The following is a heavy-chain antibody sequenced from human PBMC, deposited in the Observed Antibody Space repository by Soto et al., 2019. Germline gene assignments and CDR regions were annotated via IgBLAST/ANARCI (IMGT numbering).Heavy chain of an antibody. J-gene: IGHJ4*02. CDR3: ARDPRRLGLRGFDY. D-gene: IGHD5-12*01. CDR1: GGTFSSYA. CDR2: ITPIFGTA. V-gene: IGHV1-69*13. Sequence: SVKVSCKASGGTFSSYAISWVRQAPGQGLEWMGGITPIFGTANYAQKFQGRVTITADESTSTAYMELSSLRSEDTAVYYRARDPRRLGLRGFDYWGQGTLVTVSS.